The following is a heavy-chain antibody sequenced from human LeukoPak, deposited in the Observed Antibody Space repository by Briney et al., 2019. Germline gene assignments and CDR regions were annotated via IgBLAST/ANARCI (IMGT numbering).Heavy chain of an antibody. CDR3: ARRESSGSLDY. CDR2: IYPRDSDT. CDR1: GYSFPNYW. V-gene: IGHV5-51*01. Sequence: PGESLKISCKGSGYSFPNYWSDWVRQVPGKGLEWMGIIYPRDSDTRYSPSFQGQVTISADKSISAAYLQWSSLKASDTAMYYCARRESSGSLDYWGQGTLVTVSS. D-gene: IGHD6-19*01. J-gene: IGHJ4*02.